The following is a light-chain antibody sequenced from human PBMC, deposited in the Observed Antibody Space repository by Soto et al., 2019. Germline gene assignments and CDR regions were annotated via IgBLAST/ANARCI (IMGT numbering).Light chain of an antibody. J-gene: IGKJ4*01. Sequence: EIVMTQSPATLSVSPGDRATLSCRASQSVSSSLAWYQQKPGQAPGLLIYGASTRATGIPDRFSGSGSGTEFTVTISSLQSEDFAVYYCHQYNNWPLTFGGGTKVEIK. CDR1: QSVSSS. CDR2: GAS. V-gene: IGKV3-15*01. CDR3: HQYNNWPLT.